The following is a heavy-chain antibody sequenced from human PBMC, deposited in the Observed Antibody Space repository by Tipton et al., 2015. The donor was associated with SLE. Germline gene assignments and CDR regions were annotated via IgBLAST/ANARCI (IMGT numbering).Heavy chain of an antibody. V-gene: IGHV4-4*02. J-gene: IGHJ4*02. D-gene: IGHD2-2*01. CDR2: IYHSGST. CDR3: ARDLAYCSSTSCFDYFDY. Sequence: TLSLTCAVSGGSISSSNWWSWVRQPPGKGLEWIGEIYHSGSTNYNPSLKSRVTISVDKSKTQFSLKLSSVTAADTAVYYCARDLAYCSSTSCFDYFDYWGQGTLVTVSS. CDR1: GGSISSSNW.